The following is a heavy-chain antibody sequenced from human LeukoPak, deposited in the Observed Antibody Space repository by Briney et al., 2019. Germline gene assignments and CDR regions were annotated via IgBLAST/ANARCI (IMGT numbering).Heavy chain of an antibody. CDR1: GGSISRSSYY. CDR3: ARQDIWFGELVV. J-gene: IGHJ6*02. Sequence: PSETLSLTCIVSGGSISRSSYYWGWLRQPPGKGLEWSGSISDSGRTYYSPSLKSRVTISVDTSKNQFSLKLRFVTAAETAVYYCARQDIWFGELVVWGQGTTVTVSS. D-gene: IGHD3-10*01. CDR2: ISDSGRT. V-gene: IGHV4-39*01.